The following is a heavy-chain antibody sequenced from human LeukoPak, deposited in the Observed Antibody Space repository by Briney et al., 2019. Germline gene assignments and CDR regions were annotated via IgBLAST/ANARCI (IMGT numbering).Heavy chain of an antibody. V-gene: IGHV4-59*08. D-gene: IGHD3-22*01. J-gene: IGHJ3*02. Sequence: SETLSLTCTVSGGSISSYYWSWIRQPPGKGLEWIGYIYYSGSTNYNPSLKSRVTISVDTSKNQFSLKLSSVTAADTAVYYCARTYYYDSSGYSNAFDIWGQGTMVTVSS. CDR3: ARTYYYDSSGYSNAFDI. CDR2: IYYSGST. CDR1: GGSISSYY.